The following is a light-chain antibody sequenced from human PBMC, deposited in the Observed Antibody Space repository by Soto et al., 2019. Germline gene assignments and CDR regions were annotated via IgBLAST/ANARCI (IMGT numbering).Light chain of an antibody. CDR3: QQYYLVPFT. CDR2: GAS. J-gene: IGKJ3*01. CDR1: QSVLYTSNNQNY. V-gene: IGKV4-1*01. Sequence: DIVMTQSPDSLGVSLGERATINCKSSQSVLYTSNNQNYLAWYQQKSGQPPKLLIYGASARESGVPARFSGSVSGTDFTLTINGLQADDVAVYYCQQYYLVPFTFGPGTKVDIK.